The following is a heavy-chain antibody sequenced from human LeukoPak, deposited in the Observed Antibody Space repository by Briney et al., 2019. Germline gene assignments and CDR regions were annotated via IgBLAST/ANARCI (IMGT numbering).Heavy chain of an antibody. J-gene: IGHJ5*02. CDR1: GGSFSGYY. V-gene: IGHV4-34*01. Sequence: PSETLSLTCAVYGGSFSGYYWTWIRQPPGKGLEWIGEINHSGSTNYNPSLKSRVTISVDTSKNQFSLKLSSVTAADTAVYYCARHRMEGFGELYPLNRRPPNWFDPWGQGTLVTVSS. CDR2: INHSGST. D-gene: IGHD3-10*01. CDR3: ARHRMEGFGELYPLNRRPPNWFDP.